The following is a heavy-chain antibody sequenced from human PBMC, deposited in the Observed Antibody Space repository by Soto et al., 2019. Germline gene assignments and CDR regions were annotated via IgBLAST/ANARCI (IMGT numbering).Heavy chain of an antibody. V-gene: IGHV3-30*18. Sequence: QVQLVESGGGVVQPGRSVRLSCAASGFTFSSYGMHWVRQAPGKGLEWVAVISYDGSNKYYADSVKGRFTISRDNSKNTLYLQMNSLRAEDTAVYYCAKDRRGGTYYFDYWGQGTLVTVSS. D-gene: IGHD1-1*01. J-gene: IGHJ4*02. CDR3: AKDRRGGTYYFDY. CDR1: GFTFSSYG. CDR2: ISYDGSNK.